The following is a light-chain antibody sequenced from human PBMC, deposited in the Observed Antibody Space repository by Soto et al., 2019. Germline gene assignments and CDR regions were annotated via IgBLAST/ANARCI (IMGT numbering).Light chain of an antibody. CDR2: AAS. V-gene: IGKV1-6*01. Sequence: AIQLTQSPSSLYASVGDRVTITCRASQAIRTALGWYQQKPGKVPKLLIYAASILQSGVPSRFSGSGSGTDFTLTISSLQPEDFATYYCRHYNSYSEAFGQGTKV. CDR1: QAIRTA. CDR3: RHYNSYSEA. J-gene: IGKJ1*01.